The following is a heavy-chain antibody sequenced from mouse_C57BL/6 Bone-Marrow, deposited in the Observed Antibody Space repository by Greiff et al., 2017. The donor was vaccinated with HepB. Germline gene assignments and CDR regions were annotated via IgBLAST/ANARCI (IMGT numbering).Heavy chain of an antibody. D-gene: IGHD2-4*01. CDR2: IDPANGNT. CDR3: AIWDYDGGYYFDY. Sequence: EVQLQQSVAELVRPGASVKLSCTASGFNIKNTYMHWVKQRPEQGLEWIGRIDPANGNTKYAPKFQGKATLTADTSSNTAYLQLSSLTSEDTAIYYCAIWDYDGGYYFDYWGQGTTLTVSS. CDR1: GFNIKNTY. V-gene: IGHV14-3*01. J-gene: IGHJ2*01.